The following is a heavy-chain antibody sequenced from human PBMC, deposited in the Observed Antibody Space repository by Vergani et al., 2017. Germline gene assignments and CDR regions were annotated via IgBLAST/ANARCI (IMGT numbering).Heavy chain of an antibody. Sequence: QVQLQESGPGLVKPSETLSLTCAVYGGSFSGYYWSWIRQPPGKGLEWIGEINHSGSTNYNPSLKSRVTISVDTSKNQFSLKLSSVTAADTAVYYCARGRMKVVPAARVYYYGMDVWGQGTTVTVSS. CDR1: GGSFSGYY. D-gene: IGHD2-2*01. CDR3: ARGRMKVVPAARVYYYGMDV. V-gene: IGHV4-34*01. J-gene: IGHJ6*02. CDR2: INHSGST.